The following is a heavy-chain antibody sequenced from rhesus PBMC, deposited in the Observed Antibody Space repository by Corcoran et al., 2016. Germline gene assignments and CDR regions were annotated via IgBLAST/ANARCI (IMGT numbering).Heavy chain of an antibody. CDR2: IYSSSGNT. CDR1: GGSISGGYG. J-gene: IGHJ4*01. CDR3: AREGSGWLDY. D-gene: IGHD6-31*01. Sequence: QVQLQESGPGLLKPSETLSLTCAVSGGSISGGYGGGWIRQPPGKGLAWIGSIYSSSGNTYYNPSLNSRVTIPTDTSKSQFSLKLSSVTAADTAVYYCAREGSGWLDYWGQGVLVTVSS. V-gene: IGHV4S7*01.